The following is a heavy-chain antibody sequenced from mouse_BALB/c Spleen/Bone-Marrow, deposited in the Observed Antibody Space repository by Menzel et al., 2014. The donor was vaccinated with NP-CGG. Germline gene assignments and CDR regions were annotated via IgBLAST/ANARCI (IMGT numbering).Heavy chain of an antibody. CDR2: ISNLAYST. J-gene: IGHJ1*01. D-gene: IGHD2-3*01. V-gene: IGHV5-15*02. CDR3: ARAGYDGYPWYFDV. CDR1: GFTFSDYG. Sequence: EVKLMESGGGLVQPGGSRKLSCAASGFTFSDYGMAWVRQAPGKGPEWVAFISNLAYSTYYADTVTGRFTISRENAKNTLYLEISSLRSEDSAMYYCARAGYDGYPWYFDVWGAGTTVTVSS.